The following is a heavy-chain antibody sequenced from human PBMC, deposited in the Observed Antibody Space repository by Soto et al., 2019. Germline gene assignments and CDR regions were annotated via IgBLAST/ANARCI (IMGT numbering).Heavy chain of an antibody. J-gene: IGHJ6*02. D-gene: IGHD6-13*01. CDR2: ISTSGDRT. CDR1: GLTFRNYA. Sequence: PGGSLRLACAASGLTFRNYAMSWVRQAPGKGLEWVSTISTSGDRTWYADSVKGRFTISRDNSKSTLYLQMNSLRAEDTALYYCAKSGSSWNYYYFTMDVWGQGTTVTVSS. V-gene: IGHV3-23*01. CDR3: AKSGSSWNYYYFTMDV.